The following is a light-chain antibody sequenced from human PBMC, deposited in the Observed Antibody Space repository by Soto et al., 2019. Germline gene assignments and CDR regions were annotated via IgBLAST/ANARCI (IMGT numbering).Light chain of an antibody. V-gene: IGKV4-1*01. CDR2: WAS. J-gene: IGKJ4*01. CDR3: QQYYSIPPT. CDR1: QSLLYSSDNKNY. Sequence: IVMTQSPDSLAVSLGERATINCKSSQSLLYSSDNKNYLTWYQHKPGQPPKLLIYWASTRKSGVPDRFSGSGSGTDFTLTISSLQAEDVAVYYCQQYYSIPPTFGGGTKVYI.